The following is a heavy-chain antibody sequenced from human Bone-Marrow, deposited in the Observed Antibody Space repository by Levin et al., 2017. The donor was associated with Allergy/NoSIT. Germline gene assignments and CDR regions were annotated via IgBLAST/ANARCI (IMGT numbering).Heavy chain of an antibody. Sequence: ASVKVSCKTSGYTFTGYYMHWVRQAPGQGLEWMGRINPNSGGTNYAQKFQGRVTMTRDTSISTAYMELSRLRSDDTAVYYCARLRCPAGEKYFDLWGRGTLVTVSS. CDR2: INPNSGGT. CDR3: ARLRCPAGEKYFDL. V-gene: IGHV1-2*06. J-gene: IGHJ2*01. CDR1: GYTFTGYY. D-gene: IGHD3-10*01.